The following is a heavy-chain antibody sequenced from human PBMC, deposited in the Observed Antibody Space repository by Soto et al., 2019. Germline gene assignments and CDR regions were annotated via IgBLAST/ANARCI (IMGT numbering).Heavy chain of an antibody. CDR1: GGSISSSY. V-gene: IGHV4-59*01. Sequence: QVQLQASGPGMVKPSETLSLTCNVSGGSISSSYWSWIRQPPGKGLAWVGYIYGSGSTNYNPSLTSRVTMSVDTSKKQFSLKLNSVTAADTAVYYCARGVSGYLPLQHLGQGTLVTVSS. CDR2: IYGSGST. D-gene: IGHD3-22*01. CDR3: ARGVSGYLPLQH. J-gene: IGHJ1*01.